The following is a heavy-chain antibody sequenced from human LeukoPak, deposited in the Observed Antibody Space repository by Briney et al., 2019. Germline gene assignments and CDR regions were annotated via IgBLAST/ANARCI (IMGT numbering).Heavy chain of an antibody. CDR3: ARDLGLAVAGTLFDY. D-gene: IGHD6-19*01. V-gene: IGHV4-34*01. J-gene: IGHJ4*02. CDR1: GGSFSGYY. Sequence: SETLSLTCAVYGGSFSGYYWSWIRQPPGKGLEWIGEINHSGSTNYNPSLKSRVTISVDTSKNQFSLKLSSVTAEDTAVYYCARDLGLAVAGTLFDYWGQGTLVTVSS. CDR2: INHSGST.